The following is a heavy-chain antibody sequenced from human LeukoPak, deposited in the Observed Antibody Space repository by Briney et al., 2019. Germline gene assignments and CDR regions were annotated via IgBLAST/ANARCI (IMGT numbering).Heavy chain of an antibody. CDR2: IYHSGST. CDR1: GGSISSGGYS. J-gene: IGHJ4*02. Sequence: SETLSLTCTVSGGSISSGGYSWSWIRQPPGKGLEWIGYIYHSGSTYYNPSLKSRVTISVDRSKNQFSLKLSSVTAADTAVYYCASLYGSGSYSYSYFDYWGQGTLVTVSS. V-gene: IGHV4-30-2*01. CDR3: ASLYGSGSYSYSYFDY. D-gene: IGHD3-10*01.